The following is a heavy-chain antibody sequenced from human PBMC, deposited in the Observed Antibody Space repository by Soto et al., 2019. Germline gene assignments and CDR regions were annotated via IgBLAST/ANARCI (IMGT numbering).Heavy chain of an antibody. CDR3: ARGQVVAAQH. CDR2: IYHSGST. Sequence: SSETLSLTCAFSGGSISSGGYSLSWIRQPPGKGLEWIGYIYHSGSTYYNPSLKSRVTISVDRSKNQFSLKLSSVTAADTAVYYCARGQVVAAQHWGQGTLVTVSS. J-gene: IGHJ4*02. CDR1: GGSISSGGYS. V-gene: IGHV4-30-2*01. D-gene: IGHD2-15*01.